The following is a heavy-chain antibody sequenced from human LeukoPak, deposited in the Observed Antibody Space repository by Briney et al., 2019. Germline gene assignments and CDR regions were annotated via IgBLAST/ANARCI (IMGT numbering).Heavy chain of an antibody. CDR2: IWYDGSNK. D-gene: IGHD5-12*01. J-gene: IGHJ4*02. CDR1: GFTFSSYG. CDR3: ARGGLYGYDVFDY. V-gene: IGHV3-33*01. Sequence: PGGSLRLSCAASGFTFSSYGMHWVRQAPGKGLEWAALIWYDGSNKYYADSVKGRFTISRDNSKNTLYLQMNSQRVEDTAVYHCARGGLYGYDVFDYWGQGTLVTVSS.